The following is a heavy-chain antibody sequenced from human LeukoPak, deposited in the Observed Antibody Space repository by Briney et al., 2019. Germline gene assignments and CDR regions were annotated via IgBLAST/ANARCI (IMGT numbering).Heavy chain of an antibody. V-gene: IGHV5-51*01. CDR3: ARAGIVGATEGWFDP. J-gene: IGHJ5*02. CDR1: GYSYTSYW. CDR2: IYPGDSDT. Sequence: GESLKISCKGSGYSYTSYWIGWVRQMPGKGLEWMGIIYPGDSDTRYSPSFQGQVTISADKSISTAYLQWSSLKASDTAMYYCARAGIVGATEGWFDPWGQGTLVTVSS. D-gene: IGHD1-26*01.